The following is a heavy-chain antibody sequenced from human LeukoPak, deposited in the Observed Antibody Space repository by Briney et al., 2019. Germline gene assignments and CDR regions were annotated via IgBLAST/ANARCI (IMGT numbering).Heavy chain of an antibody. D-gene: IGHD2-15*01. CDR1: GFTFHDYC. Sequence: PGGSLRLSCAASGFTFHDYCMRWVRQAPGKGLEWVSGINWDGGSTGYADSVKGRFTISRDNAKNSLYLQMNSLRAEDTALYYCARDGHCSGGSCYRLDYWGQGTLVTVSS. CDR2: INWDGGST. CDR3: ARDGHCSGGSCYRLDY. V-gene: IGHV3-20*04. J-gene: IGHJ4*02.